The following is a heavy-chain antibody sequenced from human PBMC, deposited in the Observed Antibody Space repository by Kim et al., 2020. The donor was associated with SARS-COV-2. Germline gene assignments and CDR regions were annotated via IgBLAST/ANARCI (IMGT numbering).Heavy chain of an antibody. CDR1: GFTFSSYA. CDR2: ISYDGSNK. V-gene: IGHV3-30-3*01. J-gene: IGHJ4*02. D-gene: IGHD6-13*01. CDR3: ARDSMIAAAGYFDY. Sequence: GGSLRLSCAASGFTFSSYAMHWVRQAPGKGLEWVAVISYDGSNKYYADSVKGRFTISRDNSKNTLYLQMNSLRAEDTAVYYCARDSMIAAAGYFDYWGQG.